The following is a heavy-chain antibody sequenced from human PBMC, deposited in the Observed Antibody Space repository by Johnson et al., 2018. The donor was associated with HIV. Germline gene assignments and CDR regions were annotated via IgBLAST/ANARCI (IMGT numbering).Heavy chain of an antibody. CDR2: IKQDGSEK. D-gene: IGHD3-10*02. CDR1: GFTFSSYG. CDR3: ARGPSLQVRCLSFCLLEVGDNVRGLLGLRWAL. Sequence: VQLVESGGGVVQPGGSLRVSCTASGFTFSSYGMHWVRQAPGKGLEWVANIKQDGSEKYYVDSVKGRFTISRDNAKNSLYLQMNSLRAEDTAVYYCARGPSLQVRCLSFCLLEVGDNVRGLLGLRWALWG. J-gene: IGHJ1*01. V-gene: IGHV3-7*01.